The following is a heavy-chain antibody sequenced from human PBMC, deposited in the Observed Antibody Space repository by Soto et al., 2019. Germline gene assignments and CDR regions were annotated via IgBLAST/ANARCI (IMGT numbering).Heavy chain of an antibody. D-gene: IGHD3-3*01. V-gene: IGHV1-46*01. Sequence: ASVKVSCKASGYTFTSYYMHWVRQAPGKGLEWMGIINPSGGSTTYAQKFQGRVTMTRDTSTSTVYMELSSLRSEDTYVYCCARAVDGVVDYGGQGTLVTVSS. CDR1: GYTFTSYY. J-gene: IGHJ4*02. CDR2: INPSGGST. CDR3: ARAVDGVVDY.